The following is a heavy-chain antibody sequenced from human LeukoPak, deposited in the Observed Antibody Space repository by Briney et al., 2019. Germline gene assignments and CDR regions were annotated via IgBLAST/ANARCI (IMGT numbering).Heavy chain of an antibody. CDR2: INHRGRT. Sequence: SETLSLTCTVYGGSFSGYYWSWIRQPPGKGLEWIGEINHRGRTNYNPSLKSRVTIPVDTSKHQCSLKLSSVTAADTAVYYCARGPVLRFLEWYAGDYYYYGMDVWGQGTTVTVSS. J-gene: IGHJ6*02. CDR3: ARGPVLRFLEWYAGDYYYYGMDV. CDR1: GGSFSGYY. D-gene: IGHD3-3*01. V-gene: IGHV4-34*01.